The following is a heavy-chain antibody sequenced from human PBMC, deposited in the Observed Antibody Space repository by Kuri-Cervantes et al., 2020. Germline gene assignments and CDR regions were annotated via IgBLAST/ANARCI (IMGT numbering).Heavy chain of an antibody. J-gene: IGHJ3*02. D-gene: IGHD2-21*02. CDR3: ARDVVVTDSDAFDI. CDR1: GGSFSGYY. Sequence: SETLSLTCAVYGGSFSGYYWSWIRQPPGKGLEWIGEINHSGSTNYNPSLKSRVTISVDTSKSQFSLKLSSVTAADTAVYYCARDVVVTDSDAFDIWGQGTMVTVSS. CDR2: INHSGST. V-gene: IGHV4-34*01.